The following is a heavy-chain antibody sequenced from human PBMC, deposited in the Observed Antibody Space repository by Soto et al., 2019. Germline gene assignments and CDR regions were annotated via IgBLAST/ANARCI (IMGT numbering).Heavy chain of an antibody. J-gene: IGHJ6*03. V-gene: IGHV4-59*01. CDR1: GASISSYH. Sequence: QVQLQESGPGLVKPSETLSLTCTVSGASISSYHWSWIRQTPGKGLEWIGYIYYSGSANYNPSITSRVTFSVDTSKNQVSLKLSSVTAADTGVYYCAAAVPAEYVFPYYYMDVWGKGTTVTVSS. CDR3: AAAVPAEYVFPYYYMDV. D-gene: IGHD3-16*01. CDR2: IYYSGSA.